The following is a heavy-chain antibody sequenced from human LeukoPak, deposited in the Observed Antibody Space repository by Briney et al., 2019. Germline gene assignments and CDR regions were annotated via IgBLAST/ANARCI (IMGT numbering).Heavy chain of an antibody. Sequence: SETLSLTCTVSGGSISSYYWSWIRQPAGKGLEWIGRIYTSGSTNYNPSLKSRVTMSVDTSKNQFSLKLSSVTAADTAAYYCARDPQWLVQGHYYYGMDVWGQGTTVTVSS. CDR2: IYTSGST. CDR3: ARDPQWLVQGHYYYGMDV. J-gene: IGHJ6*02. D-gene: IGHD6-19*01. V-gene: IGHV4-4*07. CDR1: GGSISSYY.